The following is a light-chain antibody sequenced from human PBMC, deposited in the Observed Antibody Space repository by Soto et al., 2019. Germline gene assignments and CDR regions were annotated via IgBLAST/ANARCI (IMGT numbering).Light chain of an antibody. J-gene: IGLJ1*01. CDR1: SGHSSYA. CDR3: QTWGTGNHV. V-gene: IGLV4-69*01. Sequence: QSVLTQSPSASASLGASVKLTCTLSSGHSSYAIAWHQQQPEKGPRYLMKLNSDGSHSKGDGIPDRGSGSSSAAERSLIISRPQSEDEDYYNCQTWGTGNHVFGTGTKVTVL. CDR2: LNSDGSH.